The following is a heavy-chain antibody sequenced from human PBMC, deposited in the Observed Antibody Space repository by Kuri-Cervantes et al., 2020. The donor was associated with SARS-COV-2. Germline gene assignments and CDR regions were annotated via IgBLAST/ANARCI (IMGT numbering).Heavy chain of an antibody. CDR2: ISSSSSYI. J-gene: IGHJ6*02. V-gene: IGHV3-21*01. CDR3: ARDIVVVPAAIHYYYGMDV. CDR1: GFTFSSYS. Sequence: GESLKISCEASGFTFSSYSMNWVRQAPGKGLEWVSSISSSSSYIYYADSVKGRFTISRDNTKNSLYLQMNSLRAEDTAVYYCARDIVVVPAAIHYYYGMDVWGQGTTVTVSS. D-gene: IGHD2-2*02.